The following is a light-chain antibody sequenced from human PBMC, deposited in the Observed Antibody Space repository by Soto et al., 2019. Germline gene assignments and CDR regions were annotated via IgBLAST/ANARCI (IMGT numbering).Light chain of an antibody. Sequence: EIVMTQSPATLSVSPGERATLSCRASQNINNNLAWYQQKPGQVPRLLIYHASTGATGIPARFSGSGSGTELTLTISSVQSEDFAVYYCQQYNVWPLTFGGGTKVEFK. CDR2: HAS. CDR3: QQYNVWPLT. V-gene: IGKV3-15*01. J-gene: IGKJ4*01. CDR1: QNINNN.